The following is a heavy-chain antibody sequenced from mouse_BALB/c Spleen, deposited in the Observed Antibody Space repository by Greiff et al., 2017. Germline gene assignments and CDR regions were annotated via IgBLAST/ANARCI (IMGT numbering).Heavy chain of an antibody. CDR1: GYTFTSYV. CDR3: ARDGGNFWFAY. V-gene: IGHV1-14*01. CDR2: INPYNDGT. D-gene: IGHD2-1*01. J-gene: IGHJ3*01. Sequence: VQLKQPGSVLVRPGASVKLSCKASGYTFTSYVMHWVKQKPGQGLEWIGYINPYNDGTKYNEKFKGKATLTSDKSSSTAYMELSSLTSEDSAVYYCARDGGNFWFAYWGQGTLVTVSA.